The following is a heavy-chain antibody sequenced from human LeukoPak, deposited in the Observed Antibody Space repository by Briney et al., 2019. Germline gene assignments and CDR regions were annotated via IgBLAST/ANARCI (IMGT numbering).Heavy chain of an antibody. CDR2: IYSGGST. CDR3: AREWFGGGMDV. J-gene: IGHJ6*02. Sequence: GGSLRLSCAASGFTFSSYAMSWVRQAPGKGLEWVSVIYSGGSTYYADSVKGRFTISRDNSKNTLYLQMNSLRAEDTAVYYCAREWFGGGMDVWGQGTTVTVSS. CDR1: GFTFSSYA. V-gene: IGHV3-66*01. D-gene: IGHD3-10*01.